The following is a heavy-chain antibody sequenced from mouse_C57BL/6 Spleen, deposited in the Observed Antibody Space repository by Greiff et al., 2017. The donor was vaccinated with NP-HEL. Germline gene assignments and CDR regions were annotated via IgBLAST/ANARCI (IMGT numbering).Heavy chain of an antibody. Sequence: EVQLQQSGPELVKPGASVKIPCKASGYTFTDYNMDWVKQSHGKSLEWIGDINPNNGGTIYNQKFKGKATLTVDKSSSTAYMELRSLTSEDTAVYYCARRGRITTVVEYFDYWGQGTTLTVSS. CDR2: INPNNGGT. CDR3: ARRGRITTVVEYFDY. V-gene: IGHV1-18*01. D-gene: IGHD1-1*01. CDR1: GYTFTDYN. J-gene: IGHJ2*01.